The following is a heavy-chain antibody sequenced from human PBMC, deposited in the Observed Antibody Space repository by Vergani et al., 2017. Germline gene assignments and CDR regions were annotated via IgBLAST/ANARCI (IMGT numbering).Heavy chain of an antibody. D-gene: IGHD2-21*01. CDR1: GFTFSSYA. CDR3: AKARDPNCKGGNCYSYYYGLDL. Sequence: EVQLLESGGNLIPPGGSLRLSCGASGFTFSSYAMTWVRLAPGKGLQWVSAISGSGGNTFYTDSVKGRFTISRDNSKDTLYLQMNSLRVEDTAIYYCAKARDPNCKGGNCYSYYYGLDLWDEGTTVTVSS. J-gene: IGHJ6*04. CDR2: ISGSGGNT. V-gene: IGHV3-23*01.